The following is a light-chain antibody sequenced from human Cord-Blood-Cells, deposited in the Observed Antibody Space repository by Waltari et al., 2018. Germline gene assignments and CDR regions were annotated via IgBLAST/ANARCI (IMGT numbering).Light chain of an antibody. CDR1: SLRSYY. V-gene: IGLV3-19*01. CDR3: NSRDSSGNQLV. Sequence: SSELTQDPAVSVALGQTVRITCQGDSLRSYYASWYQQKPGQAPVLGIYGKNNRPSGIPDGVAGSSSGNTVSLTNTGAQAEAEADYYCNSRDSSGNQLVFGGGTKLTVL. J-gene: IGLJ2*01. CDR2: GKN.